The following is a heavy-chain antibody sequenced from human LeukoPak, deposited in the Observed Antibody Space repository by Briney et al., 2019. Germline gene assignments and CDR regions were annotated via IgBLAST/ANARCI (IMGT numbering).Heavy chain of an antibody. Sequence: GGSLRLSCAASGFTFGNAWMTWVRQAPGKGLEWVGRIKSKTDGATTDYAAPVKGRFTISRDDSKNTLYLQMNSLKTEDTAVYYCTTEGRYDFWSGYYKYYYYMDVWGKGTTVTVSS. CDR2: IKSKTDGATT. CDR3: TTEGRYDFWSGYYKYYYYMDV. J-gene: IGHJ6*03. D-gene: IGHD3-3*01. V-gene: IGHV3-15*01. CDR1: GFTFGNAW.